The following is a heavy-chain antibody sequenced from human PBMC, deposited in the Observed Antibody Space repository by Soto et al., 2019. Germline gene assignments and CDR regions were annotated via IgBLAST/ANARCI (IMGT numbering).Heavy chain of an antibody. Sequence: EVQLVESGGGLVKPGGSLRLSCAASGFLFIDASMSWDRQAPGKGLQWIGRIRSNADGGTTDLTASVRGRFSISRDDSKDTLYLQMNSLKVEDTAVYFCSTALRRDSALGAYWGLGTLVSVSS. D-gene: IGHD3-16*01. CDR1: GFLFIDAS. CDR2: IRSNADGGTT. V-gene: IGHV3-15*01. J-gene: IGHJ4*02. CDR3: STALRRDSALGAY.